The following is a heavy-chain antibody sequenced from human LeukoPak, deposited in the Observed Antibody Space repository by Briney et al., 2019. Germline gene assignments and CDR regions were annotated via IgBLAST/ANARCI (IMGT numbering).Heavy chain of an antibody. J-gene: IGHJ3*02. CDR3: ARGMYYYDSSGYRTQGAFDI. V-gene: IGHV4-59*01. CDR2: IYYSGST. Sequence: PSETLSLTCTVSGGSISSYYWSWIRQPPGKGLEWIGYIYYSGSTNYKPSLKSRVTISVDTSKNQFSLKLSSVTAADTAVYYCARGMYYYDSSGYRTQGAFDIWGQGTMVTVSS. D-gene: IGHD3-22*01. CDR1: GGSISSYY.